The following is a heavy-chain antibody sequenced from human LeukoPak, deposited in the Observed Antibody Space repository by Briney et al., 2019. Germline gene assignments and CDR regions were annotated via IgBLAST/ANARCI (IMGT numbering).Heavy chain of an antibody. CDR3: ARVGQSGIAGATLGC. CDR2: IYYTGST. V-gene: IGHV4-39*01. J-gene: IGHJ4*02. D-gene: IGHD1-26*01. CDR1: GGSISRSSYY. Sequence: EASETLSLTCTVSGGSISRSSYYWGWIRQPPGKGLEWIGSIYYTGSTYYNPSLKIRVTISVDTSKNQFSLRLGSVSAADTAVYYCARVGQSGIAGATLGCWGQGTLVTVSS.